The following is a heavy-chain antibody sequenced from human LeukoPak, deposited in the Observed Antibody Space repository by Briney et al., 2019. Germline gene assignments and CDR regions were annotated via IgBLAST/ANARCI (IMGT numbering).Heavy chain of an antibody. CDR3: ARGRAAGTWFDY. Sequence: ASVTVSCKASGYTFTSYDINWVRQAAGQGLEWMGWMNPNSGNTVYAQKFQGRVTITRNTSTSTAYMELSSVRSEDTAVYYCARGRAAGTWFDYWGQGTLVTVSS. CDR1: GYTFTSYD. J-gene: IGHJ4*02. CDR2: MNPNSGNT. D-gene: IGHD6-13*01. V-gene: IGHV1-8*03.